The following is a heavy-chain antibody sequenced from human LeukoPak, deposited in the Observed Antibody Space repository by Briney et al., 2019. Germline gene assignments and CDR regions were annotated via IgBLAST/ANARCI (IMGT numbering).Heavy chain of an antibody. CDR2: IYENGGTT. CDR3: ARGRPHGNDY. CDR1: GFTFRSLA. J-gene: IGHJ4*02. D-gene: IGHD4-23*01. V-gene: IGHV3-23*01. Sequence: GGSLRLSCVGSGFTFRSLAMSWVRQAPEKGLEFVSGIYENGGTTYYADSVKGRFSISRDNAKNTLYLQMNSLRVEDTAVYYCARGRPHGNDYWGQGTLVTVSP.